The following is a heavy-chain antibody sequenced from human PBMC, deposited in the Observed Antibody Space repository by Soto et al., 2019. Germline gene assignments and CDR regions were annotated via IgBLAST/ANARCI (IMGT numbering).Heavy chain of an antibody. J-gene: IGHJ4*02. V-gene: IGHV4-39*01. CDR3: ARHGSN. Sequence: QLQLQESGPGLVKPSETLSLTCTVSGVSISNSSYYWGWIRRPPRKGLEWIGTIYYSGITYYNPSLKSRVTISVDQSKNQFSRKLTSVTAADTAVYYCARHGSNWGQGTLVTVSS. CDR2: IYYSGIT. CDR1: GVSISNSSYY.